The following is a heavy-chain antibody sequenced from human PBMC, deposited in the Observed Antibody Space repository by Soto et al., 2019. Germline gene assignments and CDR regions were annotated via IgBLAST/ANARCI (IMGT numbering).Heavy chain of an antibody. CDR2: INPNSGGT. Sequence: GASVKVSCKASGYTFTSYYMHWVRQAPGQGLEWMGWINPNSGGTNYAQKFQGWVTMTRDTSISTAYMELSRLRSDDTAVYYCARDSSMVRGVGSSYYYYYMDVWGKGTTVTVSS. J-gene: IGHJ6*03. CDR1: GYTFTSYY. D-gene: IGHD3-10*01. CDR3: ARDSSMVRGVGSSYYYYYMDV. V-gene: IGHV1-2*04.